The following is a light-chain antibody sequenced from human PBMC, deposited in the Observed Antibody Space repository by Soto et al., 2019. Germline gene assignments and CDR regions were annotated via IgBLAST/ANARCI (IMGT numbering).Light chain of an antibody. CDR3: QQSYSTPFT. CDR1: QSISSY. CDR2: AAS. V-gene: IGKV1-39*01. Sequence: DIQMTQSPSSLSASVGDRVTITCRASQSISSYLNWYQQKPGKAPKLLIYAASSLQSGVPSGFSGSASGTDFTLTISSLQPEDFATYYCQQSYSTPFTFGPGTKVDIK. J-gene: IGKJ3*01.